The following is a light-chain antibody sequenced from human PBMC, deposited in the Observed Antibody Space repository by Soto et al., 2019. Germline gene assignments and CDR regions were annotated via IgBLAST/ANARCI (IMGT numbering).Light chain of an antibody. V-gene: IGLV2-14*01. J-gene: IGLJ3*02. CDR1: SSDVGGYNY. Sequence: QSALTQPDSVSGSPGQSITISCTGTSSDVGGYNYVSWYQQHPGKAPKLMIYEVSNRPSGVSNRFSGSKSGNTASLTISGLQAEDEADYYCSSYTSSSTRVFGGGTKVTLL. CDR3: SSYTSSSTRV. CDR2: EVS.